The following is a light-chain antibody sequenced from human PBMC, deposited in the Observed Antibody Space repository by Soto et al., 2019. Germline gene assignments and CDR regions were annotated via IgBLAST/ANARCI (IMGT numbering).Light chain of an antibody. V-gene: IGKV3-20*01. Sequence: EIVLTQSPAALSLSPGEGATLSCRASQSLSSSYVAWYQQKVGQPPRLLIYGASNRATGIPDRFSGSWSGTDFTLTISGLEPEDFAVYYCQQYGSSLTWTFGQGTKVDIK. CDR3: QQYGSSLTWT. CDR2: GAS. J-gene: IGKJ1*01. CDR1: QSLSSSY.